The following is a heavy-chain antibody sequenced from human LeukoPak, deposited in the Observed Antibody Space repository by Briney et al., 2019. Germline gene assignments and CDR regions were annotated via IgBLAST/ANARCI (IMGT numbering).Heavy chain of an antibody. CDR1: GGSISSYY. CDR3: ARGGWEPTINSYYYMDV. D-gene: IGHD5-24*01. CDR2: IYHSGST. Sequence: PSETLSLTCTVSGGSISSYYWSWIRQPPGKGLEWIGYIYHSGSTYYNPSLKSRVTISVDRSKNQFSLKLSSVTAADTAVYYCARGGWEPTINSYYYMDVWGKGTTVTVSS. V-gene: IGHV4-59*12. J-gene: IGHJ6*03.